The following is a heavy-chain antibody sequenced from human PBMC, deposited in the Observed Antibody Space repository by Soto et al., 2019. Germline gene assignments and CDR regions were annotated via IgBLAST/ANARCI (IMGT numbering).Heavy chain of an antibody. CDR1: GYTFTSYG. CDR3: AGHPGGLNPDDAFDI. D-gene: IGHD3-10*01. CDR2: ISAYNGNT. J-gene: IGHJ3*02. V-gene: IGHV1-18*01. Sequence: QVQLVQSGAEVKKPGASVKVSCKASGYTFTSYGISWVRQAPGQGLEWMGWISAYNGNTNYAQKLQGRVTMTTDTSTSTADMELRSLRSDDTAVYYCAGHPGGLNPDDAFDIWGQGTMVTVSS.